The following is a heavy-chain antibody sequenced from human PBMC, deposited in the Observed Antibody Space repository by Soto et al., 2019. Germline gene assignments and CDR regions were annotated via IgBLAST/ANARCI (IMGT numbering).Heavy chain of an antibody. CDR3: THSFHLLLDY. CDR1: GFSLSISGVG. V-gene: IGHV2-5*02. J-gene: IGHJ4*02. Sequence: QITLKESGPALVKPTQTLTLTCTFSGFSLSISGVGVSWIRQPPGKAPEWLALIYGDDDKFYSPSLKTRLTITKDTSKNHVVLSMTNMEPVDTATYYCTHSFHLLLDYWGQGTLVTVSS. CDR2: IYGDDDK. D-gene: IGHD2-2*01.